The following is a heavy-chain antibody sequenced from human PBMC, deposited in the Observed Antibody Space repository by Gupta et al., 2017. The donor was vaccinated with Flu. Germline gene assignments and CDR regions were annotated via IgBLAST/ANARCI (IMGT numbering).Heavy chain of an antibody. CDR3: ARWGPLDY. J-gene: IGHJ4*02. CDR1: GYSFTSYY. CDR2: INPSGDST. D-gene: IGHD3-16*01. Sequence: QVQLVQSGAEVKKPGASVKISCRASGYSFTSYYMHWVRQAPGQGLEWMGIINPSGDSTSYAQKFQGRVTMTRDTSTSTVYMELSSLRSEDTAVYYCARWGPLDYWGQGTLVTVSS. V-gene: IGHV1-46*03.